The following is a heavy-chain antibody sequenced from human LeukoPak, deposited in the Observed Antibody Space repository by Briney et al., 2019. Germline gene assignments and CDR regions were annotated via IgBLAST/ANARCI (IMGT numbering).Heavy chain of an antibody. Sequence: ASVKVSCKASGYTFTSYGISWVRQAPGQGLEWMGWISAYNGNTNYAQKLQGRVTMTVDKSTTTVYMELSSLRSDDTAVCYCARTHDFWAARKGDYLDPWGQGTLVTVSS. D-gene: IGHD3-3*01. CDR3: ARTHDFWAARKGDYLDP. CDR1: GYTFTSYG. V-gene: IGHV1-18*01. J-gene: IGHJ5*02. CDR2: ISAYNGNT.